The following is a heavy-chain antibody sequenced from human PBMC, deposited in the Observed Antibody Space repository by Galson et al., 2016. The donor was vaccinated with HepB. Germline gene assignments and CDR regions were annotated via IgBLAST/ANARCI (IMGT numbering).Heavy chain of an antibody. V-gene: IGHV3-74*01. CDR1: GFTFSSYA. Sequence: SLRLSCAASGFTFSSYAVSWVRQGPGMGLVWVSRINTAGSSPSYEDAVKGRFTISRDNAKNTQYLQMNSLGDEDTAVYYCARNAEYSNGWFPHYWGQGTLVTVSS. J-gene: IGHJ4*02. CDR2: INTAGSSP. CDR3: ARNAEYSNGWFPHY. D-gene: IGHD6-19*01.